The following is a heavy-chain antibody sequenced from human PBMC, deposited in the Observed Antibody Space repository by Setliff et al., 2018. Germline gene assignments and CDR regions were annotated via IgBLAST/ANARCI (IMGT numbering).Heavy chain of an antibody. J-gene: IGHJ6*03. V-gene: IGHV4-61*09. CDR3: ARVTGFFYVDA. CDR1: GGSVNSGYDN. CDR2: INRRGST. Sequence: SETLSLTCTVSGGSVNSGYDNWNWLRQPAGKGLEWIGHINRRGSTNFTPSLKSRVTISLDTSKNQFSLNLTSVTAADTAVYYCARVTGFFYVDAWGKGTTVTVS.